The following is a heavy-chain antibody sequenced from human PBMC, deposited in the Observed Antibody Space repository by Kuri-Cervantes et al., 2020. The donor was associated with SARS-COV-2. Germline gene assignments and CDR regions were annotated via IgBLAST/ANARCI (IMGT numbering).Heavy chain of an antibody. CDR3: ARGEGSRGLMVVLGWRGAGRLDF. Sequence: ASVKVSCKASGYTFTGYYMHWVRQAPGQGLEWMGWINPNSGGTNYAQKFQGWVTVTRDTSLSISYMELSRLTSDDTAAYYCARGEGSRGLMVVLGWRGAGRLDFWGQGTLVTVSS. CDR2: INPNSGGT. CDR1: GYTFTGYY. V-gene: IGHV1-2*04. D-gene: IGHD3-10*01. J-gene: IGHJ4*02.